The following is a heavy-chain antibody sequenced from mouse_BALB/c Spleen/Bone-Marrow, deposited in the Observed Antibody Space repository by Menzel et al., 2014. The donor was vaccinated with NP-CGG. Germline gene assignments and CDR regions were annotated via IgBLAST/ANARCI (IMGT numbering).Heavy chain of an antibody. V-gene: IGHV3-2*02. D-gene: IGHD1-1*01. J-gene: IGHJ2*01. CDR2: ISYRGST. CDR3: ARGGGSRYYFEY. CDR1: GYSITSDYA. Sequence: EVKLMESGPGLVKPSQSLSLTCTVTGYSITSDYAWNWIRQFPGNKLEWMGCISYRGSTSYNPSLKSRISITRDTSKNQFFLQLNSVTTEDTGTYYCARGGGSRYYFEYWGQGTTLTVSS.